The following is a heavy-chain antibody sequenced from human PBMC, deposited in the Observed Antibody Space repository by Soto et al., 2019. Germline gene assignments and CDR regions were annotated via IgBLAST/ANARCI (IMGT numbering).Heavy chain of an antibody. CDR3: TRVGAKRGGYYYYGMDV. D-gene: IGHD1-26*01. V-gene: IGHV3-49*04. J-gene: IGHJ6*02. CDR1: GFTFGDYA. Sequence: GGSLRLSCTASGFTFGDYAMSWVRQAPGKGLEWVGFIRSKAYGGTTEYAASVKGRFTISRDDSKSIAYLQMNSLKTEDTAVYYCTRVGAKRGGYYYYGMDVWGQGTTVTVYS. CDR2: IRSKAYGGTT.